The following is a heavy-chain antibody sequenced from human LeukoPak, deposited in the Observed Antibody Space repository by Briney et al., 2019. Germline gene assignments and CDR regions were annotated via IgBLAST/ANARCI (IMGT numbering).Heavy chain of an antibody. V-gene: IGHV3-21*01. J-gene: IGHJ4*02. CDR1: GFTFSTYA. Sequence: GGSLRLSCAASGFTFSTYAMSWVRQAPGKGLEWVSSISTSSYINYAGSVKGRFTISRDNAKNSLYLQMNSLRADDTALYFCARDMTTTVVTPPFDYWGPGTLVTVSS. D-gene: IGHD4-23*01. CDR2: ISTSSYI. CDR3: ARDMTTTVVTPPFDY.